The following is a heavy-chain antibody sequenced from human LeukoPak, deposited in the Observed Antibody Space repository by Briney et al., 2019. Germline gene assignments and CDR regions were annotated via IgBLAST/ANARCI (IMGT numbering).Heavy chain of an antibody. CDR3: ARAPMYYYMDV. Sequence: PSDTLSLTCTVSGGSISSYYWSWIRQPPGKGLEWIGYIYYSGSTNYNPSLQSRVNISVDTSKNQFSLKLSSVTAADTAVYYCARAPMYYYMDVWGKGTTVTVSS. CDR2: IYYSGST. V-gene: IGHV4-59*07. CDR1: GGSISSYY. J-gene: IGHJ6*03.